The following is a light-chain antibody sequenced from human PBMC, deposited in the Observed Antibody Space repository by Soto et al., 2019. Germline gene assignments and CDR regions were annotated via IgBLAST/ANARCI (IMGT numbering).Light chain of an antibody. CDR1: QSISNY. CDR2: AAS. Sequence: DIQMTQSPSSLSAAVGDGVTITCRASQSISNYLNWYQQKPGKAPNLLIYAASSLQSGVPSRFSGSGSGTDFTLTISSLQREDFATYFCQQSYSSSWTFGQGTKVDIK. J-gene: IGKJ1*01. CDR3: QQSYSSSWT. V-gene: IGKV1-39*01.